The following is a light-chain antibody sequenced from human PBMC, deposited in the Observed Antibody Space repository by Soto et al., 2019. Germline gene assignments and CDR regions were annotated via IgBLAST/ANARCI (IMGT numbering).Light chain of an antibody. V-gene: IGLV2-23*03. J-gene: IGLJ1*01. CDR3: CSYEGSSTFFSV. CDR1: SSDVGSYNL. CDR2: EGS. Sequence: QSVLTHPASVSGSPGQSITISCTGTSSDVGSYNLVSWYQQHPGKAPKLMIYEGSKRPSGVSNRSSGSKSGNTASLTISGLQAEDEADYYCCSYEGSSTFFSVLGTGTNVTVL.